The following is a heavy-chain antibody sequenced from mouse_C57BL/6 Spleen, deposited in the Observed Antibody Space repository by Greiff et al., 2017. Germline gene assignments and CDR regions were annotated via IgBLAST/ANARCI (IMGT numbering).Heavy chain of an antibody. J-gene: IGHJ4*01. CDR2: ISDGGSYT. Sequence: EVKLMESGGGLVKPGGSLKLSCAASGFTFSSYAMSWVRQTPEKRLEWVATISDGGSYTYYPDNVKGRFTISRDNAKNNLYLQMSHLKSEDTAMYYCARDRRPPGGHYYAMDYWGQGTSVTVSS. CDR3: ARDRRPPGGHYYAMDY. CDR1: GFTFSSYA. V-gene: IGHV5-4*01.